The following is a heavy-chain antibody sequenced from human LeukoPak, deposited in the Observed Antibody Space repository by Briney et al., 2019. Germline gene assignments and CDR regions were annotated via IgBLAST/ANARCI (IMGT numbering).Heavy chain of an antibody. V-gene: IGHV1-69*13. CDR1: GGTFSSYA. CDR2: IIPIFGTA. Sequence: SVKVSCKASGGTFSSYAISWVRQAPGQGLEWTGGIIPIFGTANYAQKFQGRVTITADESTSTAYMELSSLRSEDTAVYYCARDKAYYYGSGSYWYGMDVWGKGTTVTVSS. D-gene: IGHD3-10*01. J-gene: IGHJ6*04. CDR3: ARDKAYYYGSGSYWYGMDV.